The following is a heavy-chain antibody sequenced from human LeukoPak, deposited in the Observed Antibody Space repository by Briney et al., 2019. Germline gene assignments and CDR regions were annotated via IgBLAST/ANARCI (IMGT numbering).Heavy chain of an antibody. V-gene: IGHV3-7*01. D-gene: IGHD3-22*01. CDR2: IKQDGSEK. J-gene: IGHJ4*02. Sequence: PGGSLRLSCAASGFTFSTYWMSWVRQAPGKGLEWVANIKQDGSEKYYVDSVKGRFTISRDSAKNSLYLQMNSLRAEDTAVYYCARVRHFGSSGYPFDYWGQGTLVTVSS. CDR3: ARVRHFGSSGYPFDY. CDR1: GFTFSTYW.